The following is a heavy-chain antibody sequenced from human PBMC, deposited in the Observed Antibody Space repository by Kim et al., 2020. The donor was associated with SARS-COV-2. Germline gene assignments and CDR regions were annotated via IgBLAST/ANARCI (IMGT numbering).Heavy chain of an antibody. CDR2: ISGGGGST. D-gene: IGHD4-17*01. CDR1: GFTFTTYT. V-gene: IGHV3-23*01. J-gene: IGHJ6*02. Sequence: GGSLRLSCVASGFTFTTYTMNWVRQAPGKGLEWVSGISGGGGSTYYADSVKGRFTISRDSSKNTLYLQMNSLRVEDTAAYYCATELRVTTQTTGGDFFDSWGQGTLGTVSSGWTFCHCCYYYYYGVDVWGQGTTVTVSS. CDR3: ATELRVTTQTTGGDFFDSWGQGTLGTVSSGWTFCHCCYYYYYGVDV.